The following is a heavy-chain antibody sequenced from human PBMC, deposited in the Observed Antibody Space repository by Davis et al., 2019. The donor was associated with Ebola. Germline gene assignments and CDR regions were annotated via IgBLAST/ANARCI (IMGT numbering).Heavy chain of an antibody. CDR2: VHHSGRT. CDR3: ATSNWFDP. Sequence: SETLSLTCTVSGASISSGGHYWSWIRQPPGKGLEWIGSVHHSGRTYYNPSLKSRLTISIDTSKNQFSLKLTSVTAADTSVYYCATSNWFDPWGQGTLVTVSS. CDR1: GASISSGGHY. J-gene: IGHJ5*02. V-gene: IGHV4-39*01.